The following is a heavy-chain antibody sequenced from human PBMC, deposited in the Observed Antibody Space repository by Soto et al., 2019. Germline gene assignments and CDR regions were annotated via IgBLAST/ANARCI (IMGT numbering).Heavy chain of an antibody. CDR3: ARHQELHNYFDF. CDR1: RGTVNSDD. Sequence: HSGSMWLSCVECRGTVNSDDWGGNRQPPGKGLEWIGSIYYSGSTYYNPSLKSRVTISVDTSKNQFSLKLSSVTAADTAVYYCARHQELHNYFDFWGQGTLVSVSS. J-gene: IGHJ4*02. V-gene: IGHV4-39*01. D-gene: IGHD1-7*01. CDR2: IYYSGST.